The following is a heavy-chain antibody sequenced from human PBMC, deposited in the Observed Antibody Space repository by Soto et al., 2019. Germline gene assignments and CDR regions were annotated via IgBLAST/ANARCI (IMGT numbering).Heavy chain of an antibody. D-gene: IGHD5-18*01. V-gene: IGHV2-5*02. J-gene: IGHJ5*01. CDR1: GFSLSSNGVG. Sequence: QITLKESGPTLVKPTQTLTLTCSFSGFSLSSNGVGVGWIRQPPGKALECLALVYWDDDKRYNPSLKSRVTINQDTAKNQVVLTMTNMDAVDTATYYRAHNFRGAGSHTGDRFDSWGQGTLVTVSS. CDR3: AHNFRGAGSHTGDRFDS. CDR2: VYWDDDK.